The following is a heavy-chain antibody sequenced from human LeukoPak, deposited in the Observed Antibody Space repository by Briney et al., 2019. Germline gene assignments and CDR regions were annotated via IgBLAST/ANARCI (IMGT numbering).Heavy chain of an antibody. J-gene: IGHJ5*02. V-gene: IGHV3-53*05. CDR1: GFTVSSDY. CDR2: IYSGGST. Sequence: GGSLRLSCAASGFTVSSDYMSWVRQAPGKGLEWVSVIYSGGSTYYADSVKGRFTIARDKSKNTVYLQMNSLRFEDTSMYYCARNWFDPWGQGTLVTVSS. CDR3: ARNWFDP.